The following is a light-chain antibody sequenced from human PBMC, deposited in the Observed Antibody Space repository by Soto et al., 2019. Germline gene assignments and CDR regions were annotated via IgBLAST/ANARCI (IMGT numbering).Light chain of an antibody. J-gene: IGKJ1*01. V-gene: IGKV1-5*03. CDR2: KAS. CDR3: QHYNSYPWT. CDR1: QSISSW. Sequence: DIQMTQSPSTLSASVGDRVTITCRASQSISSWLAWYQQKPGKAPKLLIYKASSLESGVPSRCSGSGSGTEFTLTISRLQPDDFATYYCQHYNSYPWTFGQGTKVAIK.